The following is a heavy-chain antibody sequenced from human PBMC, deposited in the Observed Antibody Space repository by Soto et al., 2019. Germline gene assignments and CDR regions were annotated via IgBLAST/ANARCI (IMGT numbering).Heavy chain of an antibody. Sequence: QVQLVQSGAEVKKPGASVHLSCKASGYTFTDYYIYWVRQAPGQGLEWVGIINPGGGGTTYAQKFQGRLTLTRETSTSTVYMELRSLRSDDTAVYYCTGSRGFCSSTSCPDWYFDLWGRGTLVIVSS. J-gene: IGHJ2*01. CDR2: INPGGGGT. CDR1: GYTFTDYY. D-gene: IGHD2-2*01. CDR3: TGSRGFCSSTSCPDWYFDL. V-gene: IGHV1-46*01.